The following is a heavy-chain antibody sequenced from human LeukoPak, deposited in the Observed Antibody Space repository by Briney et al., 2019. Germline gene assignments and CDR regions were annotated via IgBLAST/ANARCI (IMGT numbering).Heavy chain of an antibody. J-gene: IGHJ5*02. CDR2: IIPILGIA. CDR3: ARGWTVRNWFDP. Sequence: SVKVSCKASGGTFSGYTISWVRQAPGQGLEWMGRIIPILGIANYAQKFQGRVTITADKSTSTAYMELSSLRSEDTAVYYCARGWTVRNWFDPWGQGTLVTVSS. D-gene: IGHD4-17*01. CDR1: GGTFSGYT. V-gene: IGHV1-69*02.